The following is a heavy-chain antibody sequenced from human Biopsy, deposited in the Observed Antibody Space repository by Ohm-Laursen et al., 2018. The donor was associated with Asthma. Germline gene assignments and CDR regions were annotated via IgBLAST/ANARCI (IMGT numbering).Heavy chain of an antibody. V-gene: IGHV4-39*02. CDR3: ARAVSSGSYWYFDL. D-gene: IGHD6-25*01. CDR1: GDAMSTSGSY. J-gene: IGHJ2*01. Sequence: SETLSLTCIVSGDAMSTSGSYWGWIRQSPGKGLEWIGSIYYSGRTYYNPSLESRVNISANTSKNHFSLKVTSVTAADTAVYYCARAVSSGSYWYFDLWGRGDLVTVSS. CDR2: IYYSGRT.